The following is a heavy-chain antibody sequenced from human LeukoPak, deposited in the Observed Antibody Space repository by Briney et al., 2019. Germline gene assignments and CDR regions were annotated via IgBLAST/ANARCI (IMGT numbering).Heavy chain of an antibody. CDR3: AREVGGELLPYYFDY. CDR2: INPSGGST. CDR1: GYTFISYY. D-gene: IGHD3-10*01. V-gene: IGHV1-46*03. J-gene: IGHJ4*02. Sequence: ASVKVSCKASGYTFISYYMHWVRQAPGQGLEWMGIINPSGGSTSYAQKFQGRVTMTRDTSTSTVYMELSSLRSEDTAVYYCAREVGGELLPYYFDYWGQGTLVTVSS.